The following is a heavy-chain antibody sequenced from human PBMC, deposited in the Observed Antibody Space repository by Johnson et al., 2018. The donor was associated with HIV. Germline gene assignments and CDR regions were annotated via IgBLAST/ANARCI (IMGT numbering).Heavy chain of an antibody. V-gene: IGHV3-15*01. CDR3: ARGRIYGAFAFDI. CDR2: IKSKTDGGTI. Sequence: VQLVESGGGLVKPGGSLRLSCAASGFTFTNAWMTWVRQAPGKGLEWVGRIKSKTDGGTIDYATPVKGRFTISRDDSKNTLYLQMNSLRAEDTAVYYCARGRIYGAFAFDIWGQGTMVTVSS. J-gene: IGHJ3*02. CDR1: GFTFTNAW. D-gene: IGHD3-10*01.